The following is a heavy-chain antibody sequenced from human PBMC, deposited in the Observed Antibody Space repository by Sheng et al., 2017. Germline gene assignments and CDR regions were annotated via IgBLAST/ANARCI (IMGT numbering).Heavy chain of an antibody. CDR3: ARVNRYCSGGSCYSTHYYGMDV. J-gene: IGHJ6*02. Sequence: EVQLVESGGGLVQPGGSLRLSCAASGFTFSSYEMNWVRQAPGKGLEWVSYISSSGSTIYYADSVKGRFTISRDNAKNSLYLQMNSLRAEDTAVYYCARVNRYCSGGSCYSTHYYGMDVWDQGP. D-gene: IGHD2-15*01. CDR1: GFTFSSYE. CDR2: ISSSGSTI. V-gene: IGHV3-48*03.